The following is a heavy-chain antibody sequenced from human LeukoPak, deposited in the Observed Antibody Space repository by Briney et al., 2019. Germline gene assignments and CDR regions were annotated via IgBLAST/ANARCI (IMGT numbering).Heavy chain of an antibody. D-gene: IGHD1-26*01. CDR2: ISGSGGST. CDR1: GFTFSSYA. V-gene: IGHV3-23*01. Sequence: GGSLRLSCAASGFTFSSYAMSRVRQAPGKGLEWVSAISGSGGSTYYADSVKGRFTISRDNSKNTLYLQMNSLRAEDTAVYYCARGGKWELPETPFDYWGQGTLVTVSS. J-gene: IGHJ4*02. CDR3: ARGGKWELPETPFDY.